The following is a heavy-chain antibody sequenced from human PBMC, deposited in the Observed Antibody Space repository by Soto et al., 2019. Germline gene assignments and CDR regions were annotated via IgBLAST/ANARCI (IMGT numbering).Heavy chain of an antibody. Sequence: QVQLVQSGAEVKKPGASVKVSCKASGYTFTSYGITWVRQAPGQGLEWMGWINPYNGNTNYAQKLQGRVTMTPYTATSTAYMELRSLRSDDTAVYYCARTDSRPQDFDYWGQGTLVSVSS. V-gene: IGHV1-18*01. CDR2: INPYNGNT. D-gene: IGHD6-13*01. J-gene: IGHJ4*02. CDR1: GYTFTSYG. CDR3: ARTDSRPQDFDY.